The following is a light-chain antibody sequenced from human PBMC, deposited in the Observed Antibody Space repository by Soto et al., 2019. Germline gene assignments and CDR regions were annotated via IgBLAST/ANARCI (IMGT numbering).Light chain of an antibody. CDR1: QPISTW. Sequence: DIQMTQSPSTLSASIGDRVTITCRASQPISTWLAWYQEKPGKAPKLLIYDASSLEGGVPSRFSGSGSGTEFTLTISSLQPDDFATYYCHQYNYYRPTFGQGTTVDIK. CDR3: HQYNYYRPT. J-gene: IGKJ1*01. CDR2: DAS. V-gene: IGKV1-5*01.